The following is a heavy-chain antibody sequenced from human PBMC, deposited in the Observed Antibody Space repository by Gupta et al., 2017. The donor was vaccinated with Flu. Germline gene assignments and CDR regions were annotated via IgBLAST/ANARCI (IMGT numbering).Heavy chain of an antibody. CDR3: ARSHFWSGPSDH. Sequence: QLQLQESSPGLVKPSETLSLTCYVSDGSLSSTLTTGAGSASPQERGWSGLGVYILLGAPSSIPPSRVESPFSVDTSKDQFSLQMRSVTAADTAVYYCARSHFWSGPSDHWGQGALVTVSS. D-gene: IGHD3-3*01. V-gene: IGHV4-39*01. J-gene: IGHJ4*02. CDR1: DGSLSSTLTT. CDR2: YILLGAP.